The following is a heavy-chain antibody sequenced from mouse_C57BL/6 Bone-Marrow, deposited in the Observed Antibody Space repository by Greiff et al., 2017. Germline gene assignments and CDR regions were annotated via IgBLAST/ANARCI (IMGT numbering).Heavy chain of an antibody. CDR3: ARWGTTVVDFDY. J-gene: IGHJ2*01. CDR1: GYTFTDYY. CDR2: INPNNGGT. D-gene: IGHD1-1*01. Sequence: VQLQQSGPELVKPGASVKISCKASGYTFTDYYMNWVKQSHGKSLEWIGDINPNNGGTSYNQKFKGKATLTVDKSSSTAYMELRSLTSEDSAVXYCARWGTTVVDFDYWGQGTTLTVSS. V-gene: IGHV1-26*01.